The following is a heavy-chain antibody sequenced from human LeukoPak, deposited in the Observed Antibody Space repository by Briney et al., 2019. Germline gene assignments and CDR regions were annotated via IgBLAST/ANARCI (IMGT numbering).Heavy chain of an antibody. D-gene: IGHD3-22*01. CDR1: GGTFSSYA. Sequence: SVKVSCKASGGTFSSYAISWVRQAPGQGLEWMGRIIPILGIANYAQKFQGRVTITSDKSTSTAYMELSSLRSEDTAVYYCARDLAWSSYYYDSSGSWGQGTLVTVSS. CDR2: IIPILGIA. CDR3: ARDLAWSSYYYDSSGS. J-gene: IGHJ5*02. V-gene: IGHV1-69*04.